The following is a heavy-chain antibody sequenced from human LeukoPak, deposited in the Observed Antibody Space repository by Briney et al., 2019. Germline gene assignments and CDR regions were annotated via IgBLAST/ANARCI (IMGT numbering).Heavy chain of an antibody. CDR1: GGSFSSYA. CDR3: ARDGNTYETDY. J-gene: IGHJ4*02. CDR2: IISIVAVP. V-gene: IGHV1-69*04. Sequence: SVKVSCKASGGSFSSYAITWGRQAPGQGPEWMGRIISIVAVPDYAEKFQGRVTISADAPTKTAYMELTSLRSEDTAVYYCARDGNTYETDYWGQGTLVTVSS. D-gene: IGHD5-18*01.